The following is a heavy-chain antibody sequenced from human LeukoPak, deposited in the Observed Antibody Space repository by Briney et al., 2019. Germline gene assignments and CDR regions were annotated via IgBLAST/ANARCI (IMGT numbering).Heavy chain of an antibody. Sequence: PGGSLRLSCAASGCTFDDYAMHWVRQAPGKGLEWVSGISWNSGSIGYADSVKGRFTISRDNAKNSLYLQMNSLRAEDTALYYCAKDRSGWLFQNWFDPWGQGTLVTVSS. V-gene: IGHV3-9*01. J-gene: IGHJ5*02. CDR2: ISWNSGSI. CDR1: GCTFDDYA. D-gene: IGHD6-19*01. CDR3: AKDRSGWLFQNWFDP.